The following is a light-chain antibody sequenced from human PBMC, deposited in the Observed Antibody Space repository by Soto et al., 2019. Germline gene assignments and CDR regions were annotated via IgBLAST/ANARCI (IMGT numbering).Light chain of an antibody. J-gene: IGKJ2*01. CDR2: AAS. CDR1: QSVSSSS. CDR3: QHYGTSPRYT. Sequence: EIVLTQSPGTLSLSPGERATLSCRASQSVSSSSLAWYQQKPGQAPRLLIYAASSRATGIPDRFSGSGSVTDFILTISTLEPEDFAVYYCQHYGTSPRYTFGQGTKLEIK. V-gene: IGKV3-20*01.